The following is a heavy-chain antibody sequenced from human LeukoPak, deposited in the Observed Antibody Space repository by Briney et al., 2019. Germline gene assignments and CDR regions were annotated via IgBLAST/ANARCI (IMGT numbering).Heavy chain of an antibody. CDR3: ARHWELNHFDY. D-gene: IGHD1-26*01. CDR2: IYYSGST. Sequence: PSETLSLTCTVSGGSISSSSHYWGWIRQPSGKGQEWIGSIYYSGSTYYHPSLKSRVTISVDTSKNQFSLKLSSVTAADTAVYYCARHWELNHFDYWGQGTLVTVSS. CDR1: GGSISSSSHY. J-gene: IGHJ4*02. V-gene: IGHV4-39*01.